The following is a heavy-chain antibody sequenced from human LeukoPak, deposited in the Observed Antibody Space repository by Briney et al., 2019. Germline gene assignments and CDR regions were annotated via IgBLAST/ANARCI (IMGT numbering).Heavy chain of an antibody. CDR1: GDSVIYSY. CDR2: LSAASTP. D-gene: IGHD3-3*01. CDR3: VRGYHISINNWFDY. J-gene: IGHJ4*02. Sequence: PSETLSLTCTVSGDSVIYSYWSWIRQPAGKGLELIGRLSAASTPDYNPSLTSRLTMSVDTSKNQFSLRLSSVTAADTAVYYCVRGYHISINNWFDYWGQGALVTVSS. V-gene: IGHV4-4*07.